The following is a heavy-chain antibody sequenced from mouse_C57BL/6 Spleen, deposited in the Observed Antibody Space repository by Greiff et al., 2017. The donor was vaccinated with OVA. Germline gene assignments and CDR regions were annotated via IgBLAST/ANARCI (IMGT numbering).Heavy chain of an antibody. Sequence: QVQLQQSGPELVKPGASVKISCKASGYAFSSSWMNWVKQRPGKGLEWIGRIYPGDGDTNYNGKCKGKATLTADKSSSTAYMQLSSLTSEDSAVYFCARSSLLPWYFDVWGTGTTVTVSS. V-gene: IGHV1-82*01. CDR1: GYAFSSSW. CDR2: IYPGDGDT. D-gene: IGHD2-1*01. J-gene: IGHJ1*03. CDR3: ARSSLLPWYFDV.